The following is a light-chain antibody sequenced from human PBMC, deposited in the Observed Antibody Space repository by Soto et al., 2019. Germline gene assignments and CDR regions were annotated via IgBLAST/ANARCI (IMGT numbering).Light chain of an antibody. CDR3: HQYNDGPGGT. J-gene: IGKJ1*01. CDR1: QSVSNN. Sequence: EVLMTQSPATLSVSPGDKVTLSCRASQSVSNNLAWYQQKPGQAPNLLIFGASSRATDTPVRFSGSGYGRQFSLTISSLQSEDFAVYYCHQYNDGPGGTFGQGTKV. V-gene: IGKV3-15*01. CDR2: GAS.